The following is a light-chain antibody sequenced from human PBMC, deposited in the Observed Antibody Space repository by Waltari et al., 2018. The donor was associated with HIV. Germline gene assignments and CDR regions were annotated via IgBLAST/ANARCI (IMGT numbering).Light chain of an antibody. V-gene: IGLV2-14*03. CDR1: SSDIGSYEY. CDR2: DVF. J-gene: IGLJ2*01. CDR3: SSYTTTNTII. Sequence: QSALTRPASVSGSPGQSITISCTGTSSDIGSYEYASWYRQHPDKAPQLLIYDVFYRPSGVSHRFSGSKSGNTASLTISGLQAEDEAVYSCSSYTTTNTIIFGGGTKLTVL.